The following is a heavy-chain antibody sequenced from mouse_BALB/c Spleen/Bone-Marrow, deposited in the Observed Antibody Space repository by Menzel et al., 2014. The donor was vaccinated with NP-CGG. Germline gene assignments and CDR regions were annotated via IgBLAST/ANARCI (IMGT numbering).Heavy chain of an antibody. D-gene: IGHD1-1*01. J-gene: IGHJ2*01. CDR2: ISTYSGNT. Sequence: QVQLQQPGPELVRPGVSVKLSCKGSGYTFTVYAMHWVKQSHAKSLEWIGLISTYSGNTHYNQNFKGKATMTVDKSSSTAYMELARLTSEDSAIYYCARNFYGSSYFDYWGQGTTLTVSS. CDR1: GYTFTVYA. CDR3: ARNFYGSSYFDY. V-gene: IGHV1-67*01.